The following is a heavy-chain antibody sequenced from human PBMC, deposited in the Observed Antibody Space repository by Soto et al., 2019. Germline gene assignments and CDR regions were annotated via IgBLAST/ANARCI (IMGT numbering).Heavy chain of an antibody. J-gene: IGHJ4*02. Sequence: QVQLVESGGGVVQPGRSLRLSCAASGFTFSSYGMHLVRQAPGKGLEWVAVISDDGSNKYYADSVKGRFTISRDNSKNTLYLQMNSLRAEDTAVYYCAKDRSGVVVAAALGYWGQGTLVTVSS. CDR3: AKDRSGVVVAAALGY. CDR1: GFTFSSYG. D-gene: IGHD2-15*01. CDR2: ISDDGSNK. V-gene: IGHV3-30*18.